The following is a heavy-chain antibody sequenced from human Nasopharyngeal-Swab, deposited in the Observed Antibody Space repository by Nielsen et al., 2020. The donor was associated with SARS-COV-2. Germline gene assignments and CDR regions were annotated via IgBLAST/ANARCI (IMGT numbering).Heavy chain of an antibody. D-gene: IGHD2-2*01. J-gene: IGHJ3*02. V-gene: IGHV4-39*07. Sequence: SETLSLTCTVSGGSISSSSYYWGWIRQPPGKGLEWIGSIYYSGSTYYNPSLKSRVTISVGTSKNQFSLKLSSVTAADTAVYYCASRLYIVVVPAALADAFDIWGQGTMVTVSS. CDR3: ASRLYIVVVPAALADAFDI. CDR1: GGSISSSSYY. CDR2: IYYSGST.